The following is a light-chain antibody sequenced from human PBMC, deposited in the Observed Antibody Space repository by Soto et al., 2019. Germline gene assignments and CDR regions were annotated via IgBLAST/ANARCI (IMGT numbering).Light chain of an antibody. CDR2: GAS. J-gene: IGKJ1*01. Sequence: EIVMTQSPATLSVSPGERATLSCRASQSVSGNLAWYQQKPGQAPRLLLYGASTRATGIPARFSGRGSGTEFTLTLSSLQSEEFAVYYCQQYNNWPPWTFGQGTKVEIK. CDR1: QSVSGN. CDR3: QQYNNWPPWT. V-gene: IGKV3-15*01.